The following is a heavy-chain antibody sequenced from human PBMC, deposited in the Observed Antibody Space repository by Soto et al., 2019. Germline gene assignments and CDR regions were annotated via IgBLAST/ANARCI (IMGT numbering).Heavy chain of an antibody. J-gene: IGHJ6*02. CDR2: ISGGGDYI. CDR3: AKDLVSRVGSMDV. V-gene: IGHV3-23*01. Sequence: GGSLRLSCAASAFTVSTYSMNWVRQAPGKGLEWVSGISGGGDYIYYADSVKGRFTISRDNFRNTLYLQMNNLRAEDTAVYYCAKDLVSRVGSMDVWGQGTTVTVSS. D-gene: IGHD3-10*01. CDR1: AFTVSTYS.